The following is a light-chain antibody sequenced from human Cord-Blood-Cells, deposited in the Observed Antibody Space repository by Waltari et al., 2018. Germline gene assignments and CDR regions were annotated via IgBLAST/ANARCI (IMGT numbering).Light chain of an antibody. J-gene: IGLJ3*02. V-gene: IGLV4-69*01. CDR3: QTGGHGTWV. Sequence: HLVLTPSPYAAVSLRASVTLTSTLDSGPSSNTIAWLPQRPEKGPRYLMKVTSDGSHTKGDEVPDRFSGSSSGAERYLTISNVQSEDEADYYCQTGGHGTWVFGGGTTLTVL. CDR1: SGPSSNT. CDR2: VTSDGSH.